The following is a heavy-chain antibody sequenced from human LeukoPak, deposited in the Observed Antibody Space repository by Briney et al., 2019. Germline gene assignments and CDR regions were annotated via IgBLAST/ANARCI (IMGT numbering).Heavy chain of an antibody. Sequence: PSGTLSLTCAVSGGSISSDSWWSWVRQPPGKGLEWIGEIHRSGSTNYNPSLESRVTISVDKSKNQFSLKLSSVTAADTAVYYCARDRAGYYYDSSGYYFDYWGQGTLVTVSS. CDR1: GGSISSDSW. CDR2: IHRSGST. V-gene: IGHV4-4*02. CDR3: ARDRAGYYYDSSGYYFDY. J-gene: IGHJ4*02. D-gene: IGHD3-22*01.